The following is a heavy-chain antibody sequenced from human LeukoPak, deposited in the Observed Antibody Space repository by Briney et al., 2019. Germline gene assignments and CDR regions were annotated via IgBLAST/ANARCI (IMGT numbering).Heavy chain of an antibody. J-gene: IGHJ4*02. CDR3: ARAPSNYYGSGSRSLGY. V-gene: IGHV1-2*02. CDR1: GYTFTSYD. Sequence: ASVKVSCKASGYTFTSYDINWVRQAPGQGLEWMGWINPNSGGTNYAQKFQGRVTMTRDTSISTAYMELSRLRSDDTAVYYCARAPSNYYGSGSRSLGYWGQGTLVTVSS. D-gene: IGHD3-10*01. CDR2: INPNSGGT.